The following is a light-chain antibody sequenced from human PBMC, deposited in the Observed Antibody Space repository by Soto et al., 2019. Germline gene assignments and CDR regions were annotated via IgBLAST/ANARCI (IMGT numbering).Light chain of an antibody. Sequence: QLVLTQPPSASGTPGQRVTISCSGSSSNIGSHDVYWYQQLTGTAPKLLIYRNNQRPSGVPDRFSGSKSGTSASLAISGLRSEDEADYYCTAWDDSLSGRVFGGGTKLTVL. CDR2: RNN. V-gene: IGLV1-47*01. CDR1: SSNIGSHD. CDR3: TAWDDSLSGRV. J-gene: IGLJ3*02.